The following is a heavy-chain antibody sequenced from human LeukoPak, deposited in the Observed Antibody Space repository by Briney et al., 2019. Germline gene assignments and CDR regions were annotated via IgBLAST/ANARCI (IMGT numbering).Heavy chain of an antibody. CDR2: ISSSSSTI. CDR1: GFTFSSYS. CDR3: ARGARVGAFDT. V-gene: IGHV3-48*01. D-gene: IGHD2-2*01. Sequence: PGGSLRLSCAASGFTFSSYSMNWVRQAPGKGLEWVSYISSSSSTIYYADSVKGRFTISRDNAKNSLYLQMNSLRAEDTAVYYCARGARVGAFDTWGQGTMVTVSS. J-gene: IGHJ3*02.